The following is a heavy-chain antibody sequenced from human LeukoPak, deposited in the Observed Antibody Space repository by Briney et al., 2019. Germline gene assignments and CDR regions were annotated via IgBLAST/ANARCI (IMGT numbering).Heavy chain of an antibody. V-gene: IGHV3-23*01. CDR2: ISPSGDIT. D-gene: IGHD5-12*01. J-gene: IGHJ4*02. CDR1: GFSFSSHG. CDR3: ARPARPRLDIDFDY. Sequence: PGGSLRLSCAGSGFSFSSHGMNWVRQAPGKGLEWVSGISPSGDITYYTDSVRGRFTISRDNSKNTLYLQLSSLRAEDTAIYYCARPARPRLDIDFDYWGQGILVTVSS.